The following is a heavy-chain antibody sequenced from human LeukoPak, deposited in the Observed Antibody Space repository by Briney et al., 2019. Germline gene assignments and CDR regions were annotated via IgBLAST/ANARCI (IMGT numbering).Heavy chain of an antibody. Sequence: SETLSLTCTVSGGSISSGSYYWSWIRQPAGKGLEWIGRIYTSGSTNYNPSLKSRVTISVDTSKNQFSLKLSSVTAADTAVYYCARVTMVRGVIPKLVALDVWGKGTTVTISS. CDR2: IYTSGST. CDR1: GGSISSGSYY. J-gene: IGHJ6*04. V-gene: IGHV4-61*02. D-gene: IGHD3-10*01. CDR3: ARVTMVRGVIPKLVALDV.